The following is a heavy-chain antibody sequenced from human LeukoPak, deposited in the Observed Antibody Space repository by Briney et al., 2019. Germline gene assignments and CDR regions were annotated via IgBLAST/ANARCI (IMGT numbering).Heavy chain of an antibody. J-gene: IGHJ4*02. D-gene: IGHD6-6*01. CDR1: GGSISSLY. CDR3: ARHRAYSSSSPFDY. V-gene: IGHV4-59*08. Sequence: SETLSLTCSASGGSISSLYWSWIRQPPGKGLEWIGYIYYTGSTNYNPSLKSRVTMFVDMSENQFSLRLSSVTAADTAVYYCARHRAYSSSSPFDYWGQGTLVTVSS. CDR2: IYYTGST.